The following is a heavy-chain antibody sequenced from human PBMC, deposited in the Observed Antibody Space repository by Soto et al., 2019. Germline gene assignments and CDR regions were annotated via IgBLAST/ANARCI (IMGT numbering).Heavy chain of an antibody. D-gene: IGHD5-12*01. J-gene: IGHJ4*02. Sequence: GASVKVSCKASGGFFSNFAINWVRQAPGQGLEWVGGIIPILGKPNYAQKLRGRVTISADESTSTVYLELSSLRSEDTAVYYCATPHQRRYSRGYPFDYWGLGTLVTVSS. V-gene: IGHV1-69*10. CDR1: GGFFSNFA. CDR2: IIPILGKP. CDR3: ATPHQRRYSRGYPFDY.